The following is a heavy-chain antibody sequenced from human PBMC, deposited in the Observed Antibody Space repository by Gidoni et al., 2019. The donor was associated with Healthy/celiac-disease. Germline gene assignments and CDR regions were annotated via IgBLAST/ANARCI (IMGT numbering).Heavy chain of an antibody. CDR2: ISGSGGST. CDR1: GFTFSSYA. J-gene: IGHJ4*02. V-gene: IGHV3-23*01. D-gene: IGHD3-22*01. CDR3: AKGRGSVVVITLAY. Sequence: EVQLLESGGGLVQPGGSLSLSCAASGFTFSSYAMSWVRQAPGTGLEWVSAISGSGGSTYYADSVKGRFTISRDNSKNTLYLQMNSLRAEDTAVYYCAKGRGSVVVITLAYWGQGTLVTVSS.